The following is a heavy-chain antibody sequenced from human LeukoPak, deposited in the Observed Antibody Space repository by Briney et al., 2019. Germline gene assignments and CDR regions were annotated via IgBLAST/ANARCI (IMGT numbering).Heavy chain of an antibody. Sequence: SETLSLTCTVSGGSIRSYYWNWIRQPPGKGLEWIGYIYYSGRTNYNPSLKSRVTISIDTSRIHFSLKLRSVTAADTAVYYCARDSYGSGSPDLWGQGILLTVSS. CDR3: ARDSYGSGSPDL. CDR2: IYYSGRT. V-gene: IGHV4-59*01. D-gene: IGHD1-26*01. J-gene: IGHJ5*02. CDR1: GGSIRSYY.